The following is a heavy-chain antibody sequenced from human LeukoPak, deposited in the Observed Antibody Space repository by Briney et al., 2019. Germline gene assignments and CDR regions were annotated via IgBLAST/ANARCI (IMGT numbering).Heavy chain of an antibody. J-gene: IGHJ3*02. D-gene: IGHD3-3*01. CDR2: IIPIFGTA. CDR1: GGTFSSYA. V-gene: IGHV1-69*13. Sequence: GASVKVSCKASGGTFSSYAISWVRQAPGQGLERMGGIIPIFGTANYAQKFQGRVTITADESTSTAYMELSSLRSEDTAVYYCATTRRYYDFWSASKAAFDIWGQGTMVTVSS. CDR3: ATTRRYYDFWSASKAAFDI.